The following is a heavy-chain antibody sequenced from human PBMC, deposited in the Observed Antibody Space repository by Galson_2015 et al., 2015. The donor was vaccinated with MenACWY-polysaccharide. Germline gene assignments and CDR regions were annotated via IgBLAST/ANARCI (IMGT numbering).Heavy chain of an antibody. Sequence: SLRLSCAASGFTFSSYAMNWVRQAPGKGLEWVSVISGSGGSTYYADSVNGRFTISRDDSKNTLYLQMNSLRAEDTAVYYCAKDLRIAAVDTDFDYWGQGTLVTVSS. D-gene: IGHD6-13*01. V-gene: IGHV3-23*01. CDR1: GFTFSSYA. CDR2: ISGSGGST. CDR3: AKDLRIAAVDTDFDY. J-gene: IGHJ4*02.